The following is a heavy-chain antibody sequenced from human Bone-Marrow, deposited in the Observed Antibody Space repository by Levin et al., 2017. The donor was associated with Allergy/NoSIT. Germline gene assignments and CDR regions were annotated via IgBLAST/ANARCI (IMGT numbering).Heavy chain of an antibody. CDR1: GFTFSSYG. Sequence: GESLKISCAASGFTFSSYGMHWVRQAPGKGLEWVAVISYDGSNKYYADSVKGRFTISRDNSKNTLYLQMNSLRAEDTAVYYCAEGGREAEYFQHWGQGTLVTVSS. CDR2: ISYDGSNK. D-gene: IGHD1-26*01. J-gene: IGHJ1*01. V-gene: IGHV3-30*18. CDR3: AEGGREAEYFQH.